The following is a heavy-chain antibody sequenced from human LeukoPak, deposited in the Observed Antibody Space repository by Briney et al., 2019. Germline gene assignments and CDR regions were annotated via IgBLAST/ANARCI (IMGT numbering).Heavy chain of an antibody. CDR2: IYHSGST. J-gene: IGHJ5*02. D-gene: IGHD1-14*01. CDR1: GGSISNNNW. Sequence: SETLSLTCAVSGGSISNNNWWNWVRQPPGKGLEWIGEIYHSGSTNYNPSLKSRITMSVDKSSNQFSLKLSSVTAADTAVYYCATSANHGWFDPWGQGTLVTVSS. V-gene: IGHV4-4*02. CDR3: ATSANHGWFDP.